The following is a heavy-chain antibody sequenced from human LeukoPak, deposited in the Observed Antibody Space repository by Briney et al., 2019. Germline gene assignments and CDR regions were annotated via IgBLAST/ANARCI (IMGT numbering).Heavy chain of an antibody. CDR1: GYSISSGYH. V-gene: IGHV4-38-2*02. J-gene: IGHJ5*02. CDR2: IYHSGST. D-gene: IGHD3-10*01. CDR3: AREHYYYGSGVGFDP. Sequence: SETLSLTCTVSGYSISSGYHWGWIRQPPGKGLEWIGSIYHSGSTYYNPSLKSRVTISVDTSKNQFSLKLSSVTAADTAVYYCAREHYYYGSGVGFDPWGQGTLVTVSS.